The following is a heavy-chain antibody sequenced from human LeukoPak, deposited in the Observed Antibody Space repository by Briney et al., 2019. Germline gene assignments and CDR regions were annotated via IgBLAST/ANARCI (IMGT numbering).Heavy chain of an antibody. Sequence: PGGSLRLSCVASGFTFSSYAMSWVRQAPGKGLEWVSAISGSGGSTYYADSVKGRFTISRDNSKNTLYLQMNSLRAEDTAVYYCAKGRAKVVVTAKDYWGQGTLVTVSS. CDR2: ISGSGGST. CDR3: AKGRAKVVVTAKDY. CDR1: GFTFSSYA. J-gene: IGHJ4*02. D-gene: IGHD2-21*02. V-gene: IGHV3-23*01.